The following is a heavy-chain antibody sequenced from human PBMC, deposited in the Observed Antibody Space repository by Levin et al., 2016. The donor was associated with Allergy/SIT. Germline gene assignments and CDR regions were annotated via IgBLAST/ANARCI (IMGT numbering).Heavy chain of an antibody. Sequence: GESLKISCAASGFTFSSYWMSWVRQAPGKGLEWVANIKQDGSEKYYVDSVKGRFTISRDNAKNSLYLQMNSLRAEDTAVYYCARCITMVRGVGWFDPWGQGTLVTVSS. V-gene: IGHV3-7*05. J-gene: IGHJ5*02. CDR2: IKQDGSEK. CDR3: ARCITMVRGVGWFDP. D-gene: IGHD3-10*01. CDR1: GFTFSSYW.